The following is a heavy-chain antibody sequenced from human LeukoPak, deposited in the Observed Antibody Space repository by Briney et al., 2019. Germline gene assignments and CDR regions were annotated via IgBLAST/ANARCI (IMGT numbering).Heavy chain of an antibody. CDR3: ARDPRIYCTNGICRDDYFDN. J-gene: IGHJ4*02. D-gene: IGHD2-8*01. CDR1: GFTFSSYS. CDR2: ISSTSIYK. V-gene: IGHV3-21*01. Sequence: PGGSLRLSCAASGFTFSSYSMNWVRQALGKGLEWVSSISSTSIYKYYADSVKGRFTISRDNAKDSLFLQMNSLRAEDTAIYYCARDPRIYCTNGICRDDYFDNWGQGTLVTVSS.